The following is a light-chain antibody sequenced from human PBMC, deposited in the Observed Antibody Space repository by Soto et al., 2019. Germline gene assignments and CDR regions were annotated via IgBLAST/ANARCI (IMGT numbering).Light chain of an antibody. CDR2: DAS. V-gene: IGKV3-11*01. Sequence: EIVLTQSPGTLSLSPGERATLSCRASQKISSYLAWYQQKPGQAPRLLIYDASNRATGIPARFSGSGSGTGFTLTIISLEPEDFAVYYCQQRSNWPPLTFGGGTKVEIK. CDR1: QKISSY. CDR3: QQRSNWPPLT. J-gene: IGKJ4*01.